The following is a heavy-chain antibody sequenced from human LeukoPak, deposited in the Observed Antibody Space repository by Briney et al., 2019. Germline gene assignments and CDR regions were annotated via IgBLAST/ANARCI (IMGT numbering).Heavy chain of an antibody. CDR1: GFTFNNYN. CDR2: ITSSGAYI. J-gene: IGHJ4*02. D-gene: IGHD2-15*01. Sequence: PGGSLRLSCAASGFTFNNYNMNWVRQAPGKALEWVSSITSSGAYIFYADSVKGRFTISRDSSKNTLFLQMNRLRPEDAAAYYCAKAPVTTCRGAFCYPFDYWGLGTLVTVSS. CDR3: AKAPVTTCRGAFCYPFDY. V-gene: IGHV3-21*04.